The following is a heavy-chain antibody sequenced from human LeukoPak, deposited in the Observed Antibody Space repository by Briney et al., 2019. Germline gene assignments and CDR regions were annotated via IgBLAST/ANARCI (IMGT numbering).Heavy chain of an antibody. V-gene: IGHV3-30*02. CDR3: AKDQAYSSSWYGHDYDHYYMDV. Sequence: RGSLRPSCAVSGFTFSSYGMHWVRQAPGKGLEWVAFIRYDGSNKYYADSVKGRFTISRDNSKNTLYLQMNSLRAEDTAVYYCAKDQAYSSSWYGHDYDHYYMDVWGKSTGHTLSS. CDR1: GFTFSSYG. CDR2: IRYDGSNK. D-gene: IGHD6-13*01. J-gene: IGHJ6*03.